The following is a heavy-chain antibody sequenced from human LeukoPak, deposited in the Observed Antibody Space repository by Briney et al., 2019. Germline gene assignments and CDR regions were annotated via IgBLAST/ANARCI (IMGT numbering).Heavy chain of an antibody. Sequence: PSETLSLTCTVSGGSISSGGYYWSWIRQHPGKGLEWIGYIYYSGSTYYNPPLKSRVTISVDTSKNQFSLKLSSVTAADTAVYYCARLPMVRGVPDYWGQGTLVTVSS. J-gene: IGHJ4*02. CDR2: IYYSGST. CDR3: ARLPMVRGVPDY. V-gene: IGHV4-31*03. CDR1: GGSISSGGYY. D-gene: IGHD3-10*01.